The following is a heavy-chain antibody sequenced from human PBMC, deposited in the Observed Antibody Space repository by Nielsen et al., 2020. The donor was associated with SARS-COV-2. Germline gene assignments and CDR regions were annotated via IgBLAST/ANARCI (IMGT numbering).Heavy chain of an antibody. Sequence: SETLSLTCTVSGGSISSSNYYWAWIRQPPGKGLEWIASIYYTGSTYYNPSLKSRVTMSVDTSKDQFSLKLTSATAADTAVYFCASGHFGEWGQGTLVIVSS. CDR2: IYYTGST. D-gene: IGHD3-3*01. V-gene: IGHV4-39*07. J-gene: IGHJ4*02. CDR1: GGSISSSNYY. CDR3: ASGHFGE.